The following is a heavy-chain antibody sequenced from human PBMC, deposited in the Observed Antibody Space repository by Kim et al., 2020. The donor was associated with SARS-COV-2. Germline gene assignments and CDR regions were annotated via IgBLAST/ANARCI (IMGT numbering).Heavy chain of an antibody. CDR3: ARTPPLYYYDSSGYYSGEHYFDY. CDR2: IYYSGST. V-gene: IGHV4-59*01. CDR1: GGSISSYY. D-gene: IGHD3-22*01. J-gene: IGHJ4*02. Sequence: SETLSLTCTVSGGSISSYYWSWIRQPPGKGLEWIGYIYYSGSTNYNPSLKSRVTISVDTSKNQFSLKLSSVTAADTAVYYCARTPPLYYYDSSGYYSGEHYFDYWGQGTLVTVSS.